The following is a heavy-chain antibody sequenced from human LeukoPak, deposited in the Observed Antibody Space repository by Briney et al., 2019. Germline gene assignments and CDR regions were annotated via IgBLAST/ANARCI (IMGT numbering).Heavy chain of an antibody. CDR3: ARDYCSGPKCYFIDY. J-gene: IGHJ4*02. CDR2: ITSSSTV. D-gene: IGHD2-15*01. Sequence: GGSLRLSCAASGFTFSNYSMNWVRQAPGKGLEWVSYITSSSTVYFAGSVKGRFTISRDNAKNSLFLQMNSLRAEDTAVYYCARDYCSGPKCYFIDYWGQGALVTVSS. CDR1: GFTFSNYS. V-gene: IGHV3-48*04.